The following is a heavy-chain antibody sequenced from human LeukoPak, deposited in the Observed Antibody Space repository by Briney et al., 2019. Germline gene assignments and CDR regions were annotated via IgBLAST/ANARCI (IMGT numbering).Heavy chain of an antibody. CDR2: ISYDGSNK. CDR1: GFTFSSYG. J-gene: IGHJ4*02. D-gene: IGHD5-24*01. Sequence: GGSLRLSCAASGFTFSSYGMHWVRQAPGKGLEWVAVISYDGSNKYYADSVKGRFTISRDNSKNTLYLQMNSLRAEDTAVYYCAKIGEMATITKYFDYWGQGTLVTVSS. CDR3: AKIGEMATITKYFDY. V-gene: IGHV3-30*18.